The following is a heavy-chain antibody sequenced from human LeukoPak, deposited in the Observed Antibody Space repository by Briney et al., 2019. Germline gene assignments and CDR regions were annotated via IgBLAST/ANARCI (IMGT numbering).Heavy chain of an antibody. CDR1: GGSISSYY. CDR2: IYYSGST. Sequence: SETLSLTCTVSGGSISSYYWSWIRQPPGKGLEWIGYIYYSGSTIYSPSLKSRVTIAVDTSKNQFSLKLSSVTAADTAVYYCARDLHYYGSGSSIDYWGQGTLVTVSS. D-gene: IGHD3-10*01. J-gene: IGHJ4*02. V-gene: IGHV4-59*12. CDR3: ARDLHYYGSGSSIDY.